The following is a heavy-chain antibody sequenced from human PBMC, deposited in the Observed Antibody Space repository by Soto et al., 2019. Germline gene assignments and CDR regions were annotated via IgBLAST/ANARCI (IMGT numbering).Heavy chain of an antibody. D-gene: IGHD3-22*01. Sequence: QVQLVQSGAEVKKPGSSVKVSCKASGGTFSSYAISWVRQAPGQGLEWMGGIIPIFGTANYAQKFQGRVTITADESTSTAYMGLGSLRSEDTAVYYCARGATYDSSGYYYTTFDYWGQGTLVTVSS. J-gene: IGHJ4*02. CDR3: ARGATYDSSGYYYTTFDY. CDR2: IIPIFGTA. V-gene: IGHV1-69*12. CDR1: GGTFSSYA.